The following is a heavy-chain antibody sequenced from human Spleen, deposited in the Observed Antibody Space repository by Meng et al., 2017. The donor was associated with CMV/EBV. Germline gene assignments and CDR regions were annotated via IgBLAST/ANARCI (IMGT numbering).Heavy chain of an antibody. Sequence: GESLKISCAVSGFTFSSHSMNWVRQAPGKGLEWVSSISGSSSYIYYADSVKGRFTISRDNAKNSMYLQMNSLRAEDTAVYCCARGRYHVFWSGFLEGSYYFDYWGQGTLVTVSS. CDR2: ISGSSSYI. D-gene: IGHD3-3*01. CDR3: ARGRYHVFWSGFLEGSYYFDY. V-gene: IGHV3-21*01. CDR1: GFTFSSHS. J-gene: IGHJ4*02.